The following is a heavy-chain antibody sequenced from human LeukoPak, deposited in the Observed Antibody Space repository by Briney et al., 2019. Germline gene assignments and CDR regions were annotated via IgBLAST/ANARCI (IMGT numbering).Heavy chain of an antibody. CDR1: GFTFSSYE. CDR2: ISSSGSTI. Sequence: GGSLRLSCAASGFTFSSYEMNWVRQAPGKGLEWVSYISSSGSTIYYADSVKGRFTISRDNAKNSLYLQMNSLRAEDTAVYYCAKARDYYDSTEGFDPWGQGTLVTVSS. V-gene: IGHV3-48*03. D-gene: IGHD3-22*01. CDR3: AKARDYYDSTEGFDP. J-gene: IGHJ5*02.